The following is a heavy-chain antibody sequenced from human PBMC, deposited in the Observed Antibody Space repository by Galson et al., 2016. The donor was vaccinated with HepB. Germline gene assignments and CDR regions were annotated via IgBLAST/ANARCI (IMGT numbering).Heavy chain of an antibody. CDR2: ISSSTGYT. CDR3: ASTGHPFDF. D-gene: IGHD3-10*01. J-gene: IGHJ4*02. Sequence: SLRLSCAASGFTFSNYYMGWVRQAPGKGLEWISYISSSTGYTSYADSVKGRFTISRDNSRNSVYLQMNGLRVDDTAVYYCASTGHPFDFWGQGTLVTVSS. CDR1: GFTFSNYY. V-gene: IGHV3-11*06.